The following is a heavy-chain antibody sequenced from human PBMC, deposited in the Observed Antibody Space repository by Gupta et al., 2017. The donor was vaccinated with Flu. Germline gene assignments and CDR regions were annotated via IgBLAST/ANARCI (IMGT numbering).Heavy chain of an antibody. V-gene: IGHV4-38-2*01. D-gene: IGHD5-12*01. J-gene: IGHJ4*02. Sequence: QVQLQESGPGLVQPSETLSLSCAVSGYTISSGYHWGWLRQPPGKGLEWIASIYHNGNSYYNPSLKRRVTISVDTPKSQFSLKLNFVTAADTAVYYGARLRYSGYDWGFDYWGQGTLVNVSS. CDR2: IYHNGNS. CDR3: ARLRYSGYDWGFDY. CDR1: GYTISSGYH.